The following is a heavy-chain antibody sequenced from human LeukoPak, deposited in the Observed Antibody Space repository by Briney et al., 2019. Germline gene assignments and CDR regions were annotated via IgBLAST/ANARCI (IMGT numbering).Heavy chain of an antibody. CDR1: GYNFINYW. CDR2: IYPGDSDS. J-gene: IGHJ6*03. Sequence: GESLKISCRGSGYNFINYWIGWVRQMPGKGLEWMAIIYPGDSDSRYSPSCQGQVTISADNSINTAYLQWSSLRASDTAMYYCVRHSRTSYYYIDVWGKGATVTVSS. CDR3: VRHSRTSYYYIDV. V-gene: IGHV5-51*01. D-gene: IGHD6-13*01.